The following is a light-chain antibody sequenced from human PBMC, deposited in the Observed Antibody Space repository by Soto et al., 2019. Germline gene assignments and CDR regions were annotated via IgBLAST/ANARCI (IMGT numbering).Light chain of an antibody. CDR1: SSDVGGYNY. CDR3: CSYAGSYTLI. V-gene: IGLV2-14*01. CDR2: EVS. Sequence: QSALTQPASVSGSPGQSITISCTGTSSDVGGYNYVSWFQHHPGKAPKLIIYEVSYRPSGVSARFSGSKSGDTASLTISGLQAEDEADYYCCSYAGSYTLIFGGGTKVTVL. J-gene: IGLJ2*01.